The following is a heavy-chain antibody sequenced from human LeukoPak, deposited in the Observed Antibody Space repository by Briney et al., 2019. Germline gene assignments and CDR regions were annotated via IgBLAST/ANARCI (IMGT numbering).Heavy chain of an antibody. Sequence: SETLSLTCAVYGGSFSGYYWSWIRQPPGKGLEWIGEINHSGSTNYNPSLKSRVTISVDTSKNQFSLKLSSVTAADTAVYYCARHLSGPPTKWGQGTLVTVSS. J-gene: IGHJ4*02. D-gene: IGHD5-12*01. CDR3: ARHLSGPPTK. CDR1: GGSFSGYY. CDR2: INHSGST. V-gene: IGHV4-34*01.